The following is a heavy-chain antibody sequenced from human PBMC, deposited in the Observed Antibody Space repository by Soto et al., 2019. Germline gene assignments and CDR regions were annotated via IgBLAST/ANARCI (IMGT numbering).Heavy chain of an antibody. D-gene: IGHD1-20*01. CDR1: CGSISSGGYY. CDR3: AREGGRYRDAFDI. CDR2: IYYSGST. V-gene: IGHV4-31*03. Sequence: SETLSLTCTVSCGSISSGGYYWSWIRQHPGKGLEWIGYIYYSGSTYYNPSLKSRVTISVDTSKNQFSLKLSSVTAADTAVYYCAREGGRYRDAFDIWGQGTMVTVSS. J-gene: IGHJ3*02.